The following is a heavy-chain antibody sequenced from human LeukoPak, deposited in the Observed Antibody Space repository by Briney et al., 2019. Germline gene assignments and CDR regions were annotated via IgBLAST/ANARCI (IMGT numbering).Heavy chain of an antibody. CDR1: GGSISSGTYY. V-gene: IGHV4-39*07. J-gene: IGHJ6*03. CDR2: INHSGST. CDR3: ARAPSWYYYMDV. Sequence: SETLSLTCTVSGGSISSGTYYWSWIRQPPGKGLEWIGEINHSGSTNYNPSLKSRVTISVDTSKNQFSLKLSSVTAADTAVYYCARAPSWYYYMDVWGKGTTVTVSS.